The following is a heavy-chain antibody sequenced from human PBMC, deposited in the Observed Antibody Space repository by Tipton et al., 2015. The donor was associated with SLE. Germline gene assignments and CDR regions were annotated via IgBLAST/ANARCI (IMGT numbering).Heavy chain of an antibody. J-gene: IGHJ3*02. V-gene: IGHV4-34*01. Sequence: LRLSRAVYGGSFSGYYWSWIRQPPGKGLEWIGEINHSGSTNYNPSLKSRVTISVDTSKNQFSLKLSSVTAADTGVIYCARAPYRNAWYGAFDIWGQGTAVTVSS. CDR1: GGSFSGYY. CDR2: INHSGST. CDR3: ARAPYRNAWYGAFDI. D-gene: IGHD6-19*01.